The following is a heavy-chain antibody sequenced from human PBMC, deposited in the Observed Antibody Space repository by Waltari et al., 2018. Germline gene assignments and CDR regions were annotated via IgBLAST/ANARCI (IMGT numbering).Heavy chain of an antibody. Sequence: EVQLVESGGNLVQPGGSLRLSCAASGFTFTSHWMHWVRQAPGKGLGWDSRIKRDGRKTREAESGKGRLTISRDNAKNTRYLEMNSLRAEDTAVYFCAGGPQSGASSAWYGWFDPWGQGTLVTVSS. CDR2: IKRDGRKT. CDR3: AGGPQSGASSAWYGWFDP. CDR1: GFTFTSHW. J-gene: IGHJ5*02. D-gene: IGHD6-13*01. V-gene: IGHV3-74*01.